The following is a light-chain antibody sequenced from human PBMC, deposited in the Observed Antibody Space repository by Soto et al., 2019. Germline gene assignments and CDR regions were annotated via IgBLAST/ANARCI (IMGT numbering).Light chain of an antibody. CDR1: QRVSSSY. CDR2: GAS. V-gene: IGKV3-20*01. J-gene: IGKJ2*01. CDR3: QQYGSSIYT. Sequence: EIVLTQSPGTLSLSPGERAALSCRASQRVSSSYLDWYQQKPGQAPRLLIYGASTRATGIPDRFSGSGSGTDFTLTISRLEPEDFAVYYCQQYGSSIYTFGQGTKLEIK.